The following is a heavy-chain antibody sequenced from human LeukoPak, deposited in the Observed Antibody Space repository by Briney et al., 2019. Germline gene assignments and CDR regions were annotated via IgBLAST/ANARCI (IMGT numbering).Heavy chain of an antibody. Sequence: SETLSLTCTVSGGSISSYYWSWIRQPPGKGLEWIGYIYNSGSTIYNPSLKSRVTISVDTSKNQFSLKLSSVTAADTAVYYCARGGRIVGATRHWFDPWGQGTLVTVSS. CDR3: ARGGRIVGATRHWFDP. CDR2: IYNSGST. V-gene: IGHV4-59*12. J-gene: IGHJ5*02. CDR1: GGSISSYY. D-gene: IGHD1-26*01.